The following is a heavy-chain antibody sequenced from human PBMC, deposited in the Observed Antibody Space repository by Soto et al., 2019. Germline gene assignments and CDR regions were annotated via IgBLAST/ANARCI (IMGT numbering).Heavy chain of an antibody. CDR3: APTPRLLVP. V-gene: IGHV4-34*02. Sequence: QAQLQQSGARLLKPSETLSLTCTVSGGSFTGYFYSWIRQPPGRGLGWIGEINDGGIPKYNPSLKSRVTLSADTAKKQFSLRLTSVTVADTAVYYCAPTPRLLVPWGQGSPVFVSS. J-gene: IGHJ5*02. CDR2: INDGGIP. D-gene: IGHD2-8*02. CDR1: GGSFTGYF.